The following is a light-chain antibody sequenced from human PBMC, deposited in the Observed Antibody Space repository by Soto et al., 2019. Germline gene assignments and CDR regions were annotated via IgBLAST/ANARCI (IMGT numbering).Light chain of an antibody. J-gene: IGLJ2*01. CDR2: DVT. CDR1: SSDVGGYNY. Sequence: QSALTQPRSVSESPGQSVTISCTGTSSDVGGYNYVSWYQQHPGTAPKLMIYDVTKRPSGVPDRFSGSKSGNTASLTISGLQAEDEADYYCCSYAGSYNVVFGGGTKVTVL. CDR3: CSYAGSYNVV. V-gene: IGLV2-11*01.